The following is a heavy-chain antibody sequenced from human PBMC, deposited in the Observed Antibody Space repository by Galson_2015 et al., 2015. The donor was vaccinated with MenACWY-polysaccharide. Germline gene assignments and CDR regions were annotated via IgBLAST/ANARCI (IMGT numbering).Heavy chain of an antibody. V-gene: IGHV3-9*01. CDR2: ISWYSANI. CDR1: GFTFDDYA. Sequence: LRLSCAASGFTFDDYALHWVRQAPGKGLEWVSGISWYSANIGYADSVKGRFTVSRDNAKNFLYLHMNSLRGEDTALYYCAKAVTYGSGSYRRYYGLDVWGQGTTVTVSS. D-gene: IGHD3-10*01. CDR3: AKAVTYGSGSYRRYYGLDV. J-gene: IGHJ6*02.